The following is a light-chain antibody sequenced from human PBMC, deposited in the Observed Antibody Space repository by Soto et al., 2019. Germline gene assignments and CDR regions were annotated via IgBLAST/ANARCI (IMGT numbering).Light chain of an antibody. Sequence: DIQMTQSPSTLSGSVGDRFTMTGRGSQTISSWLAWYQQKPGKAPKLLIYKASTLKSGVPSRFSGSGSGTEFTLTISSLQPDDFATYYCQHYNSYSEAFGQGTKVDIK. V-gene: IGKV1-5*03. CDR1: QTISSW. J-gene: IGKJ1*01. CDR2: KAS. CDR3: QHYNSYSEA.